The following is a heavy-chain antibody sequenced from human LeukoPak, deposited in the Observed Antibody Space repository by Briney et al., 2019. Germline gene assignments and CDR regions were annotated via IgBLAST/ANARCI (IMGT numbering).Heavy chain of an antibody. CDR3: ARAYKASPLHNAIDS. D-gene: IGHD1-14*01. Sequence: SETLSLTCAVYGGSFSGYFWSWIRQTPGKGLEWIGETDHSGTTSYNPSLKSRVIISPDTSKSQFSLKVNSVTAADTAVYYCARAYKASPLHNAIDSWGQGTLVTVSS. J-gene: IGHJ4*02. CDR2: TDHSGTT. V-gene: IGHV4-34*01. CDR1: GGSFSGYF.